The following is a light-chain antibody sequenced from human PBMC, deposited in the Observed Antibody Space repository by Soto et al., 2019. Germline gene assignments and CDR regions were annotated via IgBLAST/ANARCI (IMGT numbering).Light chain of an antibody. J-gene: IGKJ2*01. CDR2: EAS. Sequence: EAVLTQSPGTLSLSPGESATLSCRASQYITNDYIAWYQQKPGQAPRLLIYEASRRATGIPERFSGSGSGRDFTLTISRPEPEDFAVYYCQQFGNFRTFGQGTKLEI. CDR3: QQFGNFRT. V-gene: IGKV3-20*01. CDR1: QYITNDY.